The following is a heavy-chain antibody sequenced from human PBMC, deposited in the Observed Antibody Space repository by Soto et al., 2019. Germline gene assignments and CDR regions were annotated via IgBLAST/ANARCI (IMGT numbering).Heavy chain of an antibody. CDR3: ARDQGIAVAGTLGYFDF. CDR2: IYSGGST. J-gene: IGHJ4*02. V-gene: IGHV3-66*01. Sequence: GGSLRLSCAASGFAVSSNYMSWVRQAPGRGLEWVPGIYSGGSTYYADSVKGRFTISRDNSKNTLYLQMNSLRAEDTAVYYCARDQGIAVAGTLGYFDFWGQGALVTVSS. CDR1: GFAVSSNY. D-gene: IGHD6-19*01.